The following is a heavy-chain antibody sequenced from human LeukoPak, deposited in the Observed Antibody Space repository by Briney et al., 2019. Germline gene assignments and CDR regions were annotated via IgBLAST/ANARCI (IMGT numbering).Heavy chain of an antibody. CDR3: AELGITMIGGV. Sequence: GGSLRLSCAASGFTVSSNYMSWIRQAPGKGLEWVSHISSSGGTMYYADSVKGRFTMSRDNAKNSLYLQMNSLRAEDTAVYYCAELGITMIGGVWGKGTTVTISS. CDR1: GFTVSSNY. V-gene: IGHV3-11*04. J-gene: IGHJ6*04. D-gene: IGHD3-10*02. CDR2: ISSSGGTM.